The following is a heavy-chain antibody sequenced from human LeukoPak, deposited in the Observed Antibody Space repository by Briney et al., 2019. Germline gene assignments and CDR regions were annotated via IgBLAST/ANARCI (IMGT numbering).Heavy chain of an antibody. V-gene: IGHV1-2*02. D-gene: IGHD4-23*01. CDR2: INPNSGAT. CDR1: GYTFIGYY. Sequence: VASVKVSCKVSGYTFIGYYIHWVRQAPGQGLEWMGWINPNSGATNYAQKFQGRVTMTRGRSISTAYMELNWLTSDDTAVYYCTRETGGSTLVTLPSDNWGQGTPVTVSS. CDR3: TRETGGSTLVTLPSDN. J-gene: IGHJ4*02.